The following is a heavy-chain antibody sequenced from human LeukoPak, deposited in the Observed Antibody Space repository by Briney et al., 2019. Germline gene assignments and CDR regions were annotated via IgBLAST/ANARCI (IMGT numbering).Heavy chain of an antibody. CDR2: LYNAGST. CDR3: ARSSYSSSSSV. D-gene: IGHD6-6*01. V-gene: IGHV3-53*01. Sequence: GGSLRLSCVASGFTVSNKYMSRVRQAPGKGLEWVSVLYNAGSTYYADSVKGRFTISRDNSKNTLYLQMYSLRAEDTAVYYCARSSYSSSSSVWGQGTMVTVSS. J-gene: IGHJ3*01. CDR1: GFTVSNKY.